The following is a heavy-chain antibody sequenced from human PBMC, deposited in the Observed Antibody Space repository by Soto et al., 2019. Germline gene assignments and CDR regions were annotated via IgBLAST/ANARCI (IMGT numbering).Heavy chain of an antibody. CDR1: GFSLTTYDMG. D-gene: IGHD4-17*01. Sequence: QITLKESGPTLVRPAQTLTLTCAFSGFSLTTYDMGVAWIRQPPGKALDWLALIYWDDDKRYSPSLNDRLAISKDTSRNQVVLTITTMDPGDTATYFCAHAGDYDLLTFDHWGPGTLVTVSS. J-gene: IGHJ4*02. CDR3: AHAGDYDLLTFDH. CDR2: IYWDDDK. V-gene: IGHV2-5*02.